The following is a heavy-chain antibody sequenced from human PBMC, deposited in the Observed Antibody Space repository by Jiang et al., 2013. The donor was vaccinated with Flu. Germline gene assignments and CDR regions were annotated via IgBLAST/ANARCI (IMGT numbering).Heavy chain of an antibody. V-gene: IGHV3-30*18. J-gene: IGHJ4*02. CDR2: MSYDGNNE. CDR3: AKPRGLITSPFDD. CDR1: GFTFSDYA. D-gene: IGHD3/OR15-3a*01. Sequence: VQLVESGGGVVQPGRSLRLSCAASGFTFSDYAMHWVRQAPGKGLEWLAVMSYDGNNEYYADAVKGRFTISRDVSKSTLFLQMNSLRADDTAVYYCAKPRGLITSPFDDWGQGTLVTVSS.